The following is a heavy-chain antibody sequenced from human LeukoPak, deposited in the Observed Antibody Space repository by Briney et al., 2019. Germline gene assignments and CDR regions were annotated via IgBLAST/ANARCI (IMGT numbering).Heavy chain of an antibody. V-gene: IGHV4-4*07. CDR1: GGSMNTYY. D-gene: IGHD5-18*01. Sequence: SETLSLTCTVSGGSMNTYYWTWLRQPAGKGLEWLGRMYHSGTTHYNSPLYNPSLSSRVTMSVDGAKNQFSLRLKSVTTADTANFCARERDHGYSYGFVLDSWGQGSLVTVSS. CDR3: ARERDHGYSYGFVLDS. CDR2: MYHSGTT. J-gene: IGHJ4*02.